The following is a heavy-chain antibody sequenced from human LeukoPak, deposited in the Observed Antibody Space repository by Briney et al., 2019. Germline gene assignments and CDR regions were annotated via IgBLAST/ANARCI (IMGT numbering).Heavy chain of an antibody. J-gene: IGHJ6*02. D-gene: IGHD6-13*01. Sequence: GGSLRLSCAASGFTFSSYWMHWVRQAPGKGLVWVSRINSDGSSTSYADSVKGRFTISRDNAKNSLYLQMNSLRAEDTAVYYCAREGFCSSSCPDYYYYGMDVWGQGTTVTVSS. CDR3: AREGFCSSSCPDYYYYGMDV. V-gene: IGHV3-74*01. CDR2: INSDGSST. CDR1: GFTFSSYW.